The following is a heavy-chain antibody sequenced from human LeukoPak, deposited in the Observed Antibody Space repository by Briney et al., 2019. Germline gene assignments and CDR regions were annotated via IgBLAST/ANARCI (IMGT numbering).Heavy chain of an antibody. D-gene: IGHD5-18*01. CDR3: TTDRQLWLYRDY. V-gene: IGHV3-15*01. CDR1: GFTFSNAW. J-gene: IGHJ4*02. CDR2: IKSKTDGGTT. Sequence: PGGSFRLSCAASGFTFSNAWMSWVRQAPGKGLEWVGRIKSKTDGGTTDYAAPVKGRFTISRDDSKNTLYLQMNSLKTEDTAVYYCTTDRQLWLYRDYWGQGTLVTVSS.